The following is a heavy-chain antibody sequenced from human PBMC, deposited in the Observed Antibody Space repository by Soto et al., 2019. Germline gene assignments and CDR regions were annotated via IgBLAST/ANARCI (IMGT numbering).Heavy chain of an antibody. V-gene: IGHV3-23*01. CDR1: GFTFSSYA. D-gene: IGHD3-22*01. J-gene: IGHJ3*02. Sequence: EVQLLESGGGLVQPGGSLRLSCAASGFTFSSYATKWVRQAPGKGLEWVSGISGNGGRTYYADSVKGRFTISRDNSKNMVYLQMNSLRAEDTAIYYCAKVQRSMIVVALDAFDIWGQGAMVTVSS. CDR2: ISGNGGRT. CDR3: AKVQRSMIVVALDAFDI.